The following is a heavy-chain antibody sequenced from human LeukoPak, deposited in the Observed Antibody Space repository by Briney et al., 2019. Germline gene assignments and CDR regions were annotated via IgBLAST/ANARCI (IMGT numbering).Heavy chain of an antibody. V-gene: IGHV3-23*01. D-gene: IGHD1-26*01. J-gene: IGHJ6*02. CDR3: AKGFSGYDYHGMDV. CDR2: ISGGGGNT. CDR1: GFTFTSYA. Sequence: GGSLRLSCAASGFTFTSYAMTWVRQAPRRGLEWVSVISGGGGNTYHADSVKGRFTVSRDNSKNTVYMQMNSLRAEDTAVYYCAKGFSGYDYHGMDVWGQGTTVTVSS.